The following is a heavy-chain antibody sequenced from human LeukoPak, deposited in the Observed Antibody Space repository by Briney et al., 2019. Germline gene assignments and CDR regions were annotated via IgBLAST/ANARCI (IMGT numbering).Heavy chain of an antibody. V-gene: IGHV4-59*08. Sequence: SETLSLTYTVSGGSISGYFWSCIRQPPGKGLEFIGYVYYNGATLYSPSLKSRVTMSVDTSKNQFSLKLSSVTAAETAVYYCARHDPVGHYQHGMDVRGQGTTVIVSS. CDR1: GGSISGYF. CDR3: ARHDPVGHYQHGMDV. J-gene: IGHJ6*02. CDR2: VYYNGAT. D-gene: IGHD1-26*01.